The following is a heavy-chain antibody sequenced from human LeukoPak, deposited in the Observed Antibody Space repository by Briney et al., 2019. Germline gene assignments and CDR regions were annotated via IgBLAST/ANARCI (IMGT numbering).Heavy chain of an antibody. Sequence: GGSLRLSCAASGFTFDDYGMSWVRQAPGEGLEWVAFIRYDGSNKYYADSVKGRFTISRDNSKNTLYLQMNSLRAEDTAVYYCAKDGIVATIFTQACYYMDVWGKGTTVTISS. CDR1: GFTFDDYG. V-gene: IGHV3-30*02. CDR3: AKDGIVATIFTQACYYMDV. J-gene: IGHJ6*03. D-gene: IGHD5-12*01. CDR2: IRYDGSNK.